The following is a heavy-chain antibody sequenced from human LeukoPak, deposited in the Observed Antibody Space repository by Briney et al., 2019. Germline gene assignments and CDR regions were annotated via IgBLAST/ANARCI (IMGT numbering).Heavy chain of an antibody. CDR1: GGSISSYD. V-gene: IGHV4-4*08. CDR3: SAYSSSSAGNWFDP. D-gene: IGHD6-6*01. Sequence: SETLSLTCTVSGGSISSYDWSWIRNPQRTGQGLVGYSYTSDSSNYNPSLTIHVPISVDPAKNKFPLNLSSMTAADTAVAYYSAYSSSSAGNWFDPWGQRTLVTVSS. J-gene: IGHJ5*02. CDR2: SYTSDSS.